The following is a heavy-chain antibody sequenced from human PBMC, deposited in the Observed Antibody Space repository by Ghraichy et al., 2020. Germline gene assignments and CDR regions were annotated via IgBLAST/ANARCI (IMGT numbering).Heavy chain of an antibody. V-gene: IGHV3-23*01. J-gene: IGHJ3*02. Sequence: GGSLRLSCTASGFTFSDYGMIWVRQAPGKGLEWVSGISASGRSTYHAASVEGRFIISRDNSKNTLYLQMNSLRAEDTAVYYCAKDHYYDSSGYGAALDIWGQGTMVTVSS. CDR1: GFTFSDYG. D-gene: IGHD3-22*01. CDR3: AKDHYYDSSGYGAALDI. CDR2: ISASGRST.